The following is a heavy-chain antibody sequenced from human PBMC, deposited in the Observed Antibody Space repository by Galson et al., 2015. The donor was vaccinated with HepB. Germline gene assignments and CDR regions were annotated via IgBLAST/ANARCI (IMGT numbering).Heavy chain of an antibody. Sequence: SVKVSCKASGYTFTSYGISWVRQAPGQGLEWMGWISAYNGNTNYAQKLQGRVAMTTDTSTSTAYMELRSLRSDDTAVYYCARGVTMVQGATYRPRYYYMDVWGKGTTVTVPS. V-gene: IGHV1-18*01. D-gene: IGHD3-10*01. J-gene: IGHJ6*03. CDR2: ISAYNGNT. CDR3: ARGVTMVQGATYRPRYYYMDV. CDR1: GYTFTSYG.